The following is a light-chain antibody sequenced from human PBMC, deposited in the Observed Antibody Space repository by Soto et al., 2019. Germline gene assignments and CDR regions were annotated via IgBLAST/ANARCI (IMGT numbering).Light chain of an antibody. J-gene: IGKJ4*01. CDR2: DAS. Sequence: DIQMTQSPSTLSASVGDRVTITCRASQSISSWLAWYQQKPGKAPKLLIYDASSLESGVPSRFSGSGSGTEFTLTISSLQHDDFPTYYCQQYNSNRLTFGGGTKVAIK. CDR1: QSISSW. CDR3: QQYNSNRLT. V-gene: IGKV1-5*01.